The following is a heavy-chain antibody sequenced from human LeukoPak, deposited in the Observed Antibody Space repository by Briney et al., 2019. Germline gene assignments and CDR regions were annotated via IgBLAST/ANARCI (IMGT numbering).Heavy chain of an antibody. CDR2: MYYVGST. CDR3: AKHGVQCINGVCSDR. V-gene: IGHV4-39*01. J-gene: IGHJ4*02. CDR1: GGSIRGSNHY. D-gene: IGHD2-8*01. Sequence: SETLSLTCTVSGGSIRGSNHYWDWIRQPPGKGLEWIGSMYYVGSTYYNPSLKSRVTISVGTSKNQFSLNLNSVTAADTAVYYCAKHGVQCINGVCSDRWGQGTPVTVSS.